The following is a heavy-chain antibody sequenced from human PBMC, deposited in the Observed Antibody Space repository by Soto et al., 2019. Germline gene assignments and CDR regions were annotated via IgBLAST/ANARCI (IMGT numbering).Heavy chain of an antibody. CDR3: ARDKTPVTTYGMDV. CDR2: IWYDGSNK. J-gene: IGHJ6*02. Sequence: GGSLRLSCAASGFTFSSYGMHWVRQAPGKGLEWVAVIWYDGSNKYYADSVKGRFTISRDNSKNTLYLQMNSLRAEDTAVYYCARDKTPVTTYGMDVWGQGNRVTVSS. D-gene: IGHD4-4*01. CDR1: GFTFSSYG. V-gene: IGHV3-33*01.